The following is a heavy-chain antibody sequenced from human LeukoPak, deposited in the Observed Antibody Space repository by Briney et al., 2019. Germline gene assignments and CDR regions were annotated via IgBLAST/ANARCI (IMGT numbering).Heavy chain of an antibody. CDR2: IYPGDSDT. J-gene: IGHJ4*02. Sequence: GESLKISCKGSGYSFTSYWIGWVRQMPGKGLEWMGIIYPGDSDTRYSPSFQGQVTVSADKSISTAYLQWSSLKASDTAMNYCARHLGATVNTLYYFDYWGQGTLVTVSS. CDR3: ARHLGATVNTLYYFDY. D-gene: IGHD4-17*01. CDR1: GYSFTSYW. V-gene: IGHV5-51*01.